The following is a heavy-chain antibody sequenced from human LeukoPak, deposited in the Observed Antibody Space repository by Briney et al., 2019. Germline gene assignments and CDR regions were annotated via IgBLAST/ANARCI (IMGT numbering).Heavy chain of an antibody. CDR1: GGSISSYY. J-gene: IGHJ4*02. D-gene: IGHD2-2*01. CDR2: IYSSGST. V-gene: IGHV4-59*08. Sequence: SETLSLTCTVSGGSISSYYWSCIRQPPGKGLEWIGYIYSSGSTNYNPSLKSRVTISVDTSKNQFSLMLSSVTAADTAVYYCARRGTSSSLDFWGQGTLVIVPS. CDR3: ARRGTSSSLDF.